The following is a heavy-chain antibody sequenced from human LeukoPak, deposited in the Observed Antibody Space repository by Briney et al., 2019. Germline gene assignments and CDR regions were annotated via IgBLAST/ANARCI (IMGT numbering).Heavy chain of an antibody. CDR2: FYYSGST. D-gene: IGHD3-10*01. Sequence: PSETLSLTCTVSGGSISSSHYYWGWLRQPPGKGLEWIGSFYYSGSTYHNPSLKSRVTISVDTSKNQFSLRLSSVTAADTAVYYCARHGEMRDFDSWGQGTLVTVSS. J-gene: IGHJ4*02. CDR3: ARHGEMRDFDS. V-gene: IGHV4-39*01. CDR1: GGSISSSHYY.